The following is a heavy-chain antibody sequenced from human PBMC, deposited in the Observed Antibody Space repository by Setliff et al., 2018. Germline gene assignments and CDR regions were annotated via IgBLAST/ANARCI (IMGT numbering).Heavy chain of an antibody. D-gene: IGHD2-15*01. CDR2: VFHTGST. J-gene: IGHJ4*02. Sequence: SSETLSLTCSVSSGSIGSHYWNWMRQPPGKGLEWIGHVFHTGSTKYNPSLRSRVTISVDTSENYFSLRLTSVTAADTAMYYCARENGYCSGGACYFMFDYWGQGTLVTVSS. V-gene: IGHV4-59*11. CDR1: SGSIGSHY. CDR3: ARENGYCSGGACYFMFDY.